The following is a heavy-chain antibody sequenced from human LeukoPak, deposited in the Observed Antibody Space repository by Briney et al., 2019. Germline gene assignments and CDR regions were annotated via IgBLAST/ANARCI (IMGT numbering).Heavy chain of an antibody. CDR3: GSDNQLLDAFDI. V-gene: IGHV3-11*04. D-gene: IGHD2-2*01. CDR2: ISSSGSTI. J-gene: IGHJ3*02. Sequence: PGGSLRLSCAASGFTFSDYYMSWIRQAPGKGLEWVSYISSSGSTIYYADSVKGRFTISRDNAKNSLYLQMNSLRAEDTAVYYCGSDNQLLDAFDISGQGTMVTVSS. CDR1: GFTFSDYY.